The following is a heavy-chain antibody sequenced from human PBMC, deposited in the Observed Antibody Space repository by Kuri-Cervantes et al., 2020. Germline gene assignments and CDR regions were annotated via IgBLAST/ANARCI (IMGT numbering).Heavy chain of an antibody. CDR2: INWNGGST. Sequence: GGSLRLSCAASGFTFDDYGMSWVRQAPGKGLEWVSGINWNGGSTGYADSVKGRFTISRDNSKNTLYLQMNSLRAEDTAVYYCAKGYSGSYSPDLWGQGTLVTVSS. V-gene: IGHV3-20*04. D-gene: IGHD1-26*01. J-gene: IGHJ5*02. CDR1: GFTFDDYG. CDR3: AKGYSGSYSPDL.